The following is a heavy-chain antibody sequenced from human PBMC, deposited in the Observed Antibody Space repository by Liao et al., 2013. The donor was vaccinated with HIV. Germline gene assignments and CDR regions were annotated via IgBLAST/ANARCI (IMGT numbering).Heavy chain of an antibody. Sequence: QVQLMESGPGLVKPSQTLSLACTVSLGSVSSDDYYWSWIRQPPGKGLEWIGYMYYKGGSYYNPSLGSRVSMSLDASRNQFSLTVKSVTATDTAKYYCVRDRYLREISGWGFDYWGQGSPGHRLL. CDR2: MYYKGGS. J-gene: IGHJ4*02. CDR3: VRDRYLREISGWGFDY. CDR1: LGSVSSDDYY. V-gene: IGHV4-30-4*08. D-gene: IGHD6-25*01.